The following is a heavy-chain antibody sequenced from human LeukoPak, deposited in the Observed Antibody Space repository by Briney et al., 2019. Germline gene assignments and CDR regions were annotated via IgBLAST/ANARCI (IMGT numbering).Heavy chain of an antibody. V-gene: IGHV4-59*01. Sequence: TSETLSLTCTVSGGPISSYYWSWIRRPPGKGLEWIGYIYYSGSTNYNPSLKSRVTISVDTSKNQFSLKLSSVTAADTAVYYCARNNLSGGSCFDYWGQGTLVTVSS. CDR2: IYYSGST. CDR3: ARNNLSGGSCFDY. D-gene: IGHD2-15*01. CDR1: GGPISSYY. J-gene: IGHJ4*02.